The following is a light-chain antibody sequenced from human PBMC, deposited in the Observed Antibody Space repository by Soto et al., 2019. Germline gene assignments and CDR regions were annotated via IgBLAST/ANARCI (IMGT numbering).Light chain of an antibody. V-gene: IGLV2-14*01. CDR1: SSDVDTYKY. Sequence: QSVLTQPASVSGSPGQSIIISCTGTSSDVDTYKYVSWYQQHPGKAPKLMIYEASHRPSGVSDRFSGSKSGNTASLTISGLQAEDEADYYCCSYAGSTTRVLFGGGTQLTVL. J-gene: IGLJ2*01. CDR3: CSYAGSTTRVL. CDR2: EAS.